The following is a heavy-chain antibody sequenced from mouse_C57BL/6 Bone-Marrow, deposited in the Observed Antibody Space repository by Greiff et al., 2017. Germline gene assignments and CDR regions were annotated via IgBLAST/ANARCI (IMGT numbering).Heavy chain of an antibody. J-gene: IGHJ3*01. CDR2: IDPAHGTT. V-gene: IGHV14-3*01. CDR3: ARIYDGYDSLSY. Sequence: VQLQQSVAELVRPGASVKLSCTASGFNIQNTFMHWVTQRPAHGLAWIGMIDPAHGTTKYAPKFQGKATITADPSSNTAYLQLSSLTSEDTAIYYCARIYDGYDSLSYWGKGTLVTGSA. D-gene: IGHD2-2*01. CDR1: GFNIQNTF.